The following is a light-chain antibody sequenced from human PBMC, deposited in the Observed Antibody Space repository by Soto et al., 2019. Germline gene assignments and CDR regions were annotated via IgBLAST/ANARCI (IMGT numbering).Light chain of an antibody. CDR2: TVS. Sequence: DIQMTQSPSTVSASVGDRVTITCRASQGISGWLAWFQQKPGKAPKVLIYTVSTLQSGVPSRFSARGSGTDFTLTISSLQPEDFATYYCQQANSFPWTFGQGTRVEIK. CDR1: QGISGW. CDR3: QQANSFPWT. V-gene: IGKV1-12*01. J-gene: IGKJ1*01.